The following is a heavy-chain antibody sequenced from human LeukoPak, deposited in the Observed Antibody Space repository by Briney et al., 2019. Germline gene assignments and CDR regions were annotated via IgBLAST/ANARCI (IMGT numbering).Heavy chain of an antibody. CDR3: ARDGAVAGTRNVDY. D-gene: IGHD6-19*01. Sequence: GGSLRLSCVASGFTFSNYAMSWVRQAPGKGLEWVSSISDGGGGTYYADSVKGRFTISRDNAKNSLYLQMNSLRDEDTAVYYCARDGAVAGTRNVDYWGQGTLVTVSS. V-gene: IGHV3-23*01. CDR2: ISDGGGGT. CDR1: GFTFSNYA. J-gene: IGHJ4*02.